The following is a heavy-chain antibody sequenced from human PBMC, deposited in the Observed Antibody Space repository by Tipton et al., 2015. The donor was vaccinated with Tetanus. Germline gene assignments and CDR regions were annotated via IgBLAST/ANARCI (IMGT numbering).Heavy chain of an antibody. CDR3: AREWYDSRGTYYFDY. D-gene: IGHD3-22*01. V-gene: IGHV3-9*01. CDR2: ISWNSGSI. CDR1: GFTFDDYA. J-gene: IGHJ4*02. Sequence: SLRLSCAASGFTFDDYAMHWVRQAPGKGLEWVSGISWNSGSIGYADSVKGRFTISRDNAKNSLYLQMNSLRAEDTAVYYCAREWYDSRGTYYFDYWGQGTLVTVSS.